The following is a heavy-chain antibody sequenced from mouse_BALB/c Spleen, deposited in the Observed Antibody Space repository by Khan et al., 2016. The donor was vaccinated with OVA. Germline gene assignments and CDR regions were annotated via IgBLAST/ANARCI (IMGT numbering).Heavy chain of an antibody. J-gene: IGHJ2*01. CDR2: ISYSGNT. Sequence: EVKLLESGPGLVKPSQSLSLTCTVTGYSITTDYAWNWIRQFPGNKLEGMGYISYSGNTKYNPSLKSRISITRDTSKNQFFLQLKSVTTEDTARNYCARVYGGDFDYWGQGTTLTVSS. CDR3: ARVYGGDFDY. D-gene: IGHD1-1*01. CDR1: GYSITTDYA. V-gene: IGHV3-2*02.